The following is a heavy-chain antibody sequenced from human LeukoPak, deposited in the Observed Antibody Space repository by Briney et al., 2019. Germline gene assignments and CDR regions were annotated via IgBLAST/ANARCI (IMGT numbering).Heavy chain of an antibody. Sequence: GESLKISCKGSGYSFTSYWIGWVRQMRGKGLVWMGIIYPGDSDTRYSPSFQGQVTISADKSISTAYLQWSSLKASDTAMYYCARIPGGNDSEFDPWGQGTLVTVSS. V-gene: IGHV5-51*01. CDR3: ARIPGGNDSEFDP. D-gene: IGHD3-22*01. J-gene: IGHJ5*02. CDR2: IYPGDSDT. CDR1: GYSFTSYW.